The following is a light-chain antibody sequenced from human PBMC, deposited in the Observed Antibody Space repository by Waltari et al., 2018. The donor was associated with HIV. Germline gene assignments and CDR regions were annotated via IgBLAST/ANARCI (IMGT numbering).Light chain of an antibody. J-gene: IGLJ1*01. V-gene: IGLV2-23*02. CDR3: CAYVGYGTKFV. CDR1: AHTAV. Sequence: ARAQPPSVSGSPGQSTPISCADIAHTAVSWYQLHPGKAPKVILYAVERRPSGISSRFSGFRAGKNAYLKISGLQAEDEADYFCCAYVGYGTKFVFGTGTRVTVL. CDR2: AVE.